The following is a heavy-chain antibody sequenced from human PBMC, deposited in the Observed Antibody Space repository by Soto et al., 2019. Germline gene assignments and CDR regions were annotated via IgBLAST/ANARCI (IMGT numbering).Heavy chain of an antibody. CDR2: IYPGDSDT. Sequence: GESLKISCKGSGYSFTSYWIGWVRQMPGKGLEWMGIIYPGDSDTRYSPSFQGQVTISADKSISTAYLQWSSLKASDTSMYYCARLWFCYFYDSSCYYHERGPFDYWGQGTLVTVSS. J-gene: IGHJ4*02. D-gene: IGHD3-22*01. CDR3: ARLWFCYFYDSSCYYHERGPFDY. CDR1: GYSFTSYW. V-gene: IGHV5-51*01.